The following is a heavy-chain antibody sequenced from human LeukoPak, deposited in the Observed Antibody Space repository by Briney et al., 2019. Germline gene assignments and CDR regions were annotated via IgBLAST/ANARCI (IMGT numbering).Heavy chain of an antibody. V-gene: IGHV4-31*03. D-gene: IGHD5-18*01. CDR3: ARGKVDTASYYFDY. CDR1: GGSISSGGYS. J-gene: IGHJ4*02. Sequence: SETLSLTCTVSGGSISSGGYSWSWIRQHPGKGLEWIGYIYYSGSTYYNPSLKSRVTISVDTSKNQFSLKLSSVTAADTAVYYCARGKVDTASYYFDYWGQGTLVTVSS. CDR2: IYYSGST.